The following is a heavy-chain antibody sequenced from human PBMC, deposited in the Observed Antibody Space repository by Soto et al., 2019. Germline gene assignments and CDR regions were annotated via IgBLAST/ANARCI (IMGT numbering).Heavy chain of an antibody. CDR3: AHRGEYNSDWNGGYLNY. Sequence: QITLKESGPTLVKPTQTLTLTCTFSGFSLSTSGVGVGWIRQPPGKALEWLVFIYWDDDKRFSPSLKSRLTITKDTSRHPVVLTMTNMDPVDTATYYCAHRGEYNSDWNGGYLNYWGQGTLVTVSS. CDR1: GFSLSTSGVG. V-gene: IGHV2-5*02. D-gene: IGHD6-19*01. J-gene: IGHJ4*02. CDR2: IYWDDDK.